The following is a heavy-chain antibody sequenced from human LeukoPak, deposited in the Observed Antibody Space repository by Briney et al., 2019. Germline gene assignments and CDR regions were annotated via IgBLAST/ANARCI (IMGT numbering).Heavy chain of an antibody. CDR3: AKDQSSGYSSSWSFIYYYYYGMDV. CDR1: GFTFSDYY. J-gene: IGHJ6*02. D-gene: IGHD6-13*01. CDR2: ISSSSSYT. Sequence: GGSLRLSCAASGFTFSDYYMSWIRQAPGKGLEWVSYISSSSSYTNYADSVKGRFTISRDNAKNSLYLQMNSLRAEDTAVYYCAKDQSSGYSSSWSFIYYYYYGMDVWGQGTTVTVSS. V-gene: IGHV3-11*05.